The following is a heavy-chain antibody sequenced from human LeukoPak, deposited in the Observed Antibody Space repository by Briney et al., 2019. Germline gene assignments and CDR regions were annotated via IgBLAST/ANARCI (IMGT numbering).Heavy chain of an antibody. V-gene: IGHV1-2*02. Sequence: GASVKVSCKASGYTFTGYYMHWVRQAPGQGLEWMGWINPNSGGTNYAQKFQGRVTMTRDTSISTAYMELSRLRSDDTAVYYCARDLGMTPGAWFDPWGQGTLVTVSS. D-gene: IGHD1-20*01. CDR2: INPNSGGT. CDR3: ARDLGMTPGAWFDP. CDR1: GYTFTGYY. J-gene: IGHJ5*02.